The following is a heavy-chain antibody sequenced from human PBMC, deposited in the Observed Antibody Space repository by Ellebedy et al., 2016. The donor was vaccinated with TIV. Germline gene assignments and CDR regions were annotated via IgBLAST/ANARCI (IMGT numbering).Heavy chain of an antibody. J-gene: IGHJ2*01. CDR3: ARRARERSDWYFDL. V-gene: IGHV5-10-1*01. CDR2: IDPSDSYT. CDR1: GYSFTSYW. Sequence: GESLKISXKGSGYSFTSYWISWVRQMPGKGLEWMGRIDPSDSYTNYSPSFQGHVTISADKSISTAYLQWSSLKASDTAMYYCARRARERSDWYFDLWGRGTLVTVSS. D-gene: IGHD5-24*01.